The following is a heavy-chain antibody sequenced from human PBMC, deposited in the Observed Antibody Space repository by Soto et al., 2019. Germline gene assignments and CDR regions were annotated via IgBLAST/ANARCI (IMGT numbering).Heavy chain of an antibody. CDR1: GYTFTSYA. Sequence: GASVKVSCKASGYTFTSYAMHWVRQAPGQRLEWMGWINAGNGNTKYSQKFQGRVTITRDTSASTAYMELSSLRSEDTAVYYCARERAAAGTEYYFDYWGQGTLVTVSS. D-gene: IGHD6-13*01. J-gene: IGHJ4*02. V-gene: IGHV1-3*01. CDR2: INAGNGNT. CDR3: ARERAAAGTEYYFDY.